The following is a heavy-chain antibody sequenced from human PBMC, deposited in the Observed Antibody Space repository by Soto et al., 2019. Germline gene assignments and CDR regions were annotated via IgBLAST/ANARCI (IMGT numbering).Heavy chain of an antibody. Sequence: EVQLVESGGGLVQPGGSLRLSCAASGFTFSSYWMHWVRQAPGKGLVWVSRINSDGSSTSYADSVKGRFTISRDNAKKTLYLQMNRPGAEDTAVYYWARDMVTDAFDLWGQGTMVTVSS. J-gene: IGHJ3*01. CDR3: ARDMVTDAFDL. V-gene: IGHV3-74*01. CDR1: GFTFSSYW. CDR2: INSDGSST. D-gene: IGHD2-8*01.